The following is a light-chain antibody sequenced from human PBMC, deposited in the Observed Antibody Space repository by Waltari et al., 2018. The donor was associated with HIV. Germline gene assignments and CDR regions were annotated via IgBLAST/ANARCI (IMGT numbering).Light chain of an antibody. CDR1: SSDVGSYNL. J-gene: IGLJ3*02. CDR2: EGI. CDR3: CSYAGSSNWV. V-gene: IGLV2-23*01. Sequence: QSALTQPASVSGSPGQSITISCTGSSSDVGSYNLVSWYQQHPGKATKLMIYEGINRPSGVSNRFSGSKSGITASLTISGLQAEDEADYYCCSYAGSSNWVFGGGTKVTVL.